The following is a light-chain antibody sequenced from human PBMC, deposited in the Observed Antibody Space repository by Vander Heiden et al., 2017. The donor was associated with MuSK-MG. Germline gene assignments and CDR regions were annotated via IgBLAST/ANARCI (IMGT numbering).Light chain of an antibody. J-gene: IGLJ2*01. Sequence: SALTQPRSVSGSPGPSVTISCTGTSSDVGGDNYVSWYQQHPAKALNLMIYDVSKRPAGVPVRFSGSKAGNTASLTISGREDEDEADYYCYADAGSDTLVFGGGTKLTVL. V-gene: IGLV2-11*01. CDR2: DVS. CDR3: YADAGSDTLV. CDR1: SSDVGGDNY.